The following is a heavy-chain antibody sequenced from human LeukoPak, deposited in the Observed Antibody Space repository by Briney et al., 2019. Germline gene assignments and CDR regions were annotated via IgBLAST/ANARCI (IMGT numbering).Heavy chain of an antibody. J-gene: IGHJ4*02. V-gene: IGHV4-34*01. CDR1: GGSFNGYY. CDR2: INRRGST. CDR3: ARRGRSEKYSRSVGKAYYFDY. D-gene: IGHD6-6*01. Sequence: SETLSHTCAVYGGSFNGYYWSWIRHPPRKGLEWIGEINRRGSTKYNPSHKSRVTISVDTSKNQFSLKLSSVTAADTAVYYCARRGRSEKYSRSVGKAYYFDYWGQGTLVTVSS.